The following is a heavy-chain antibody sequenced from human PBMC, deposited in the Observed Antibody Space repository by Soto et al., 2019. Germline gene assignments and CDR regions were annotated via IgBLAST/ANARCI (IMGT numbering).Heavy chain of an antibody. CDR2: INPNSGGT. V-gene: IGHV1-2*02. Sequence: ASVKVSCKASGYTFTGYYMHWVRQAPGQGLEWMGWINPNSGGTNYAQKFQGRVTMTRDTSISTAYMELSRLRSDDTAVYYCASRYSGHDWTRPHKPQYYYYGMDVWGQGTTVTVSS. J-gene: IGHJ6*02. CDR3: ASRYSGHDWTRPHKPQYYYYGMDV. CDR1: GYTFTGYY. D-gene: IGHD5-12*01.